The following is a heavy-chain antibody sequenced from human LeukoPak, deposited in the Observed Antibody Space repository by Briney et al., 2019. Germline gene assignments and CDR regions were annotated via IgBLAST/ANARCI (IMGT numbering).Heavy chain of an antibody. J-gene: IGHJ4*02. CDR2: IYYSGST. V-gene: IGHV4-31*03. CDR1: GGSISSGGYY. Sequence: MPSETLSLTCTVSGGSISSGGYYWSWIRQHPGKGLEWIGYIYYSGSTYYSPSLKSRVTISVDTSKNQFSLKLSSVTAADTAVYYCAREDCSGGSCYSDWGQGTLVTVSS. CDR3: AREDCSGGSCYSD. D-gene: IGHD2-15*01.